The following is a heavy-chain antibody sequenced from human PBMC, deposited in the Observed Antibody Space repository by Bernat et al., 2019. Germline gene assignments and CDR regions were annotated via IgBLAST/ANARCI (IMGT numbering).Heavy chain of an antibody. V-gene: IGHV3-33*01. CDR2: IWYDGSNT. Sequence: QVQLVESGGGVVQPGRSLRLSCAASGFTFSSYGMHWVRQAPGKGLEWVAVIWYDGSNTYYADSVKGRFTIARDNSKNTLYLQMNSRRAEDTAVYYCAREREGLWFGTFDYWGQGTLVTVSS. CDR1: GFTFSSYG. D-gene: IGHD3-10*01. CDR3: AREREGLWFGTFDY. J-gene: IGHJ4*02.